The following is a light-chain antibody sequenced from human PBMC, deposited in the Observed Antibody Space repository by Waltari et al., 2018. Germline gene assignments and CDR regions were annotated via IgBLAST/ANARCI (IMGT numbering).Light chain of an antibody. J-gene: IGLJ3*02. CDR2: KNS. V-gene: IGLV1-47*01. CDR3: AAWDDGLSGPA. Sequence: QSVVTQPPAASGTPGQRVTISCSGSSSNIGGSQVSCYQQFPGMAPKLLIYKNSQRPSGVPDRFSGSKSGTSASLAISGLRSEDEAEYFCAAWDDGLSGPAFGGGTKLTVL. CDR1: SSNIGGSQ.